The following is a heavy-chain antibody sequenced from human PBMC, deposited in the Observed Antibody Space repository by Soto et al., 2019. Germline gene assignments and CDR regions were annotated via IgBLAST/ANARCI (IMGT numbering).Heavy chain of an antibody. CDR3: ARSFGWYAIDQ. CDR2: IHHTGIT. D-gene: IGHD6-19*01. Sequence: SETLSLTCTVSSASITSEQRWTWVRQPPGKGLEWIGEIHHTGITNNNPSLKRRVTMSVDKSKNQFSLNLNSVTAADTAVYYCARSFGWYAIDQWGQGTLVTV. CDR1: SASITSEQR. V-gene: IGHV4-4*02. J-gene: IGHJ4*02.